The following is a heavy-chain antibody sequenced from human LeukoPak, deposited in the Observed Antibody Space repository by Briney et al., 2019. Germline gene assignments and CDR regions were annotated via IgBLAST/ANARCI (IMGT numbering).Heavy chain of an antibody. CDR3: ARVTFNYFGSGDAFDI. D-gene: IGHD3-10*01. V-gene: IGHV3-66*01. Sequence: GGSLRLSSAASGFTVSSNSMSWVRQAPGKGLEWVSNIYSDGSTYYADSVKGRFTISRDNSKNTLYLQMNSLRAEDTAVYYCARVTFNYFGSGDAFDIWGQGTMVTVSS. J-gene: IGHJ3*02. CDR1: GFTVSSNS. CDR2: IYSDGST.